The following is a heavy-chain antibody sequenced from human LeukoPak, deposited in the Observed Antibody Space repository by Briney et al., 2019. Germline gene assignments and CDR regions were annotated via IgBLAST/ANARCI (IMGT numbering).Heavy chain of an antibody. CDR3: ARGVVAATFYYYMDV. J-gene: IGHJ6*03. CDR1: GYTFTVYY. V-gene: IGHV1-2*02. CDR2: INPTSGAT. D-gene: IGHD2-15*01. Sequence: GASVKVSCKPSGYTFTVYYIHWVRQAPRQGLEWMGWINPTSGATNYAQKFQGRVTVTRDTSIGTAYMDLNSLRSDDTAVYFCARGVVAATFYYYMDVWGTGTTVTVSS.